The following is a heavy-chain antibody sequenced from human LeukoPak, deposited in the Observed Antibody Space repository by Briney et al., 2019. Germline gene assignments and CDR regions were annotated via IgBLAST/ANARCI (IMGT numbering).Heavy chain of an antibody. V-gene: IGHV3-30*18. CDR2: ISYDGSNK. CDR3: AKGHGYYYYYMDV. J-gene: IGHJ6*03. Sequence: PGRSLSLSCAASGFTFSSYGMHWVRQAPGEGLEWVAVISYDGSNKYYADSVKGRFTISRDNSKNTLYLQMNSLRAEDTAVYYCAKGHGYYYYYMDVWGKGTTVTVSS. CDR1: GFTFSSYG.